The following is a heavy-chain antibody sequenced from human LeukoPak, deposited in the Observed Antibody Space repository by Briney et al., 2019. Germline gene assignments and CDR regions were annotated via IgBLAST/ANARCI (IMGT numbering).Heavy chain of an antibody. CDR1: GFTFTNYA. J-gene: IGHJ4*02. CDR3: ATDSPETAAFDY. Sequence: GSLRLSCAASGFTFTNYAVSWVRQAPGKGLEWVSSVSGRADYTSYADSVKGRFSISRDNSKNTVYLQMNSLRAEDTAVYYCATDSPETAAFDYWGQGTLVTVSS. CDR2: VSGRADYT. V-gene: IGHV3-23*01. D-gene: IGHD1-1*01.